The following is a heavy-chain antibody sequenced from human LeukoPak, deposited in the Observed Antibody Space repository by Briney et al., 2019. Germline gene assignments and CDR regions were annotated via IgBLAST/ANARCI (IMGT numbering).Heavy chain of an antibody. CDR3: ARAYKDRSLAGKKEFFQH. D-gene: IGHD6-19*01. V-gene: IGHV3-30-3*01. J-gene: IGHJ1*01. CDR1: GFTSSNYA. Sequence: GGSLRLSCAASGFTSSNYAMHWVRQAPGKGPEWVAFISSDESDKYYADSVKGRFTISRDNANNFLYLQMNSLRAEDTALYYCARAYKDRSLAGKKEFFQHWGQGTLVTVSS. CDR2: ISSDESDK.